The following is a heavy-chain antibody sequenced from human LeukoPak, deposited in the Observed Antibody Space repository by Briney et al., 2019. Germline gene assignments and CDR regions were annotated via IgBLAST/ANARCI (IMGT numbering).Heavy chain of an antibody. CDR1: GFTFSDSW. CDR2: IKQDGSEK. J-gene: IGHJ4*02. Sequence: GGSLRLSCAASGFTFSDSWMSCVRQAPGKGLEWVGNIKQDGSEKYFVDSVKGRFTIPRDNAKNSLYLQMNSLRAEDTAVYYCARVRYGNYFDYWGQGTLVTVSS. CDR3: ARVRYGNYFDY. V-gene: IGHV3-7*04. D-gene: IGHD3-16*02.